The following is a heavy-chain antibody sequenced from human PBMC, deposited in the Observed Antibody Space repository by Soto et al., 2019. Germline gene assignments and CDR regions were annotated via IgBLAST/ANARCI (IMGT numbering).Heavy chain of an antibody. D-gene: IGHD3-10*01. Sequence: SETLSLNCTVSGGSISTYYWSWIRQPPGKGLEWVGYIYYSGSTNYNPSLKSRVTISVDTSKNQFSLKLSSVTAADTAVYYCARRVTMVRGDAGGWFDPWGQGTLVTVS. CDR2: IYYSGST. J-gene: IGHJ5*02. V-gene: IGHV4-59*08. CDR3: ARRVTMVRGDAGGWFDP. CDR1: GGSISTYY.